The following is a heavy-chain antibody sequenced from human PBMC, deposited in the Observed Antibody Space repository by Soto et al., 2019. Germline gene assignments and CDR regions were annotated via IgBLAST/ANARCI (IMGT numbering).Heavy chain of an antibody. D-gene: IGHD3-10*01. CDR1: GVTISIGNW. CDR3: AGLVYDTRITYKYFDF. V-gene: IGHV4-4*02. J-gene: IGHJ4*02. CDR2: IFHDGTA. Sequence: KPSETLSLTCAVSGVTISIGNWWTCVRQTPQRGLEYICEIFHDGTANYYPSFERRVAISVDRSKNQFSLKLTSVTAADTAIYFWAGLVYDTRITYKYFDFWGQGYMVAVSS.